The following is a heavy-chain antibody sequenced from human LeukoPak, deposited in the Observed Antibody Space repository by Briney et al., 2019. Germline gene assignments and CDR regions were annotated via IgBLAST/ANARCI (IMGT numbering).Heavy chain of an antibody. Sequence: HGASVKVSCKASGGTFSSYAISWVRQAPGQGLEWMGGIIPIFGTANYAQKFQGRVTITADKSTSTAYMELSSLRSEDTAVYYCATVGADASTETTNYFDYWGQGTLVTVSS. CDR2: IIPIFGTA. D-gene: IGHD4-17*01. CDR3: ATVGADASTETTNYFDY. V-gene: IGHV1-69*06. J-gene: IGHJ4*02. CDR1: GGTFSSYA.